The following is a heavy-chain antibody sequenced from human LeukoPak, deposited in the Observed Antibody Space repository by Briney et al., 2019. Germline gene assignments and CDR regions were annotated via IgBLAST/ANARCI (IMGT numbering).Heavy chain of an antibody. D-gene: IGHD6-19*01. J-gene: IGHJ4*02. V-gene: IGHV3-9*01. CDR2: ISWNSGSI. CDR1: GFTFDDHA. Sequence: GGSLRLSCAASGFTFDDHAMHWVRQAPGKGLEWVSGISWNSGSIGYADSVKGRFTISRDNAKNSLYLQMNSLRAEDTALYYCAKGASGWLVSDYWGQGTLVTVSS. CDR3: AKGASGWLVSDY.